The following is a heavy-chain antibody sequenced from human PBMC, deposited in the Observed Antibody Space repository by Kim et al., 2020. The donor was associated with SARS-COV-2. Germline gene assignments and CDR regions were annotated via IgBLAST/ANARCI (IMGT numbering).Heavy chain of an antibody. CDR1: GFTFSTYA. CDR2: ISETGSRT. V-gene: IGHV3-23*01. Sequence: GGSLRLSCAASGFTFSTYAMSWVRQAPGKGLEWVSDISETGSRTYYADSVKGRFTISRDNSKNTLSLQMNSLRGEDTAVYYCAKEGAWADATGYNAFD. J-gene: IGHJ3*02. CDR3: AKEGAWADATGYNAFD. D-gene: IGHD3-9*01.